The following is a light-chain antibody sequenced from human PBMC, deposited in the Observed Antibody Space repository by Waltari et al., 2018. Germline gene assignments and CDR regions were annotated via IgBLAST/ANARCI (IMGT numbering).Light chain of an antibody. CDR2: DET. Sequence: YGLTQPPPVSVAPGEPASLSSWGNDLGSQTVHWYQHKPGQAPVLVVDDETDRPSGIPERFSGSNSGNTATLTITRVEAGDEADYYCQVWEDSSDHPGVFGGGTKLTVL. CDR1: DLGSQT. CDR3: QVWEDSSDHPGV. J-gene: IGLJ3*02. V-gene: IGLV3-21*02.